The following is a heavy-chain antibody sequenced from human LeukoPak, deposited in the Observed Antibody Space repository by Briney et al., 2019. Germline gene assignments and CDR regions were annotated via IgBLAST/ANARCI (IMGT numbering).Heavy chain of an antibody. Sequence: GRSLRLSCAASGFTFSSYGMHWVRQAPGKGLEWVAVIWYDGSNKYYADSVKGRFTISRDNSKNTLYLQMNSLRAEDTAVYYCARAESGIVGATLGYYYYGMDVWGQGTTVTVSS. CDR1: GFTFSSYG. D-gene: IGHD1-26*01. CDR2: IWYDGSNK. CDR3: ARAESGIVGATLGYYYYGMDV. V-gene: IGHV3-33*01. J-gene: IGHJ6*02.